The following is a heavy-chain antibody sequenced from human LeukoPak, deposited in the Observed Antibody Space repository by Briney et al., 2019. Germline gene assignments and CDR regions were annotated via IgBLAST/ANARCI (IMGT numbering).Heavy chain of an antibody. CDR1: GGTFSSYA. CDR2: IIPIFGTA. J-gene: IGHJ4*02. V-gene: IGHV1-69*13. CDR3: ARDGEEYSSSWYGDY. D-gene: IGHD6-13*01. Sequence: ASVKVSCKASGGTFSSYAISWVRQAPGQGLKWMGGIIPIFGTANYAQKFQGRVTITADESTSTAYMELSSLRSEDTAVYYCARDGEEYSSSWYGDYWGQGTLVTVSS.